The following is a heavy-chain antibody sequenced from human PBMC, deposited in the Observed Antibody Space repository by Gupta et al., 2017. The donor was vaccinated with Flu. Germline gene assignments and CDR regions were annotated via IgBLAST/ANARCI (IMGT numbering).Heavy chain of an antibody. CDR3: AKHMSSGGGARSGLDS. J-gene: IGHJ5*01. Sequence: EVQLVQSGAEVRKPGESLRIPCKASGHFFPIYWIAWVRQMPGKGLEWMGMIYPRDSDTRYSPSFQGQVTISVDMSISTVYLQWSSLKASDTAMYFCAKHMSSGGGARSGLDSWGQGTLVTVSS. CDR2: IYPRDSDT. D-gene: IGHD3-16*01. CDR1: GHFFPIYW. V-gene: IGHV5-51*01.